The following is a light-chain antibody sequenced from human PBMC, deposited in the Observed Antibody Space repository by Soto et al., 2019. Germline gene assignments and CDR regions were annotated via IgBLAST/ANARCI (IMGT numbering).Light chain of an antibody. Sequence: QSALTQPASVSGSPGQSITISCTGTSSDVGGYNYVSWYQQHPGKAPKLMIYDVSRRPSGVSNRFSGSKSGNTASLTISGLQAEDEADYYCNSYASGNTVVFGGGTKPPS. J-gene: IGLJ2*01. V-gene: IGLV2-14*01. CDR3: NSYASGNTVV. CDR1: SSDVGGYNY. CDR2: DVS.